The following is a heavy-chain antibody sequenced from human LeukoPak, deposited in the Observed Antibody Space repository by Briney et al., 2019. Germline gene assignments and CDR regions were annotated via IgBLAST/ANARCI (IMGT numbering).Heavy chain of an antibody. CDR1: GFTFSSYA. V-gene: IGHV3-30-3*01. J-gene: IGHJ6*02. Sequence: PGGSLRLSCAASGFTFSSYAKHWVRQAPGKGLEWVAVISYDGSNKYYADSVKGRFTISRDNSKNTLYLQMNSLRAEDTAVYYCASVEMPHYYGMDVWGQGTTVTVSS. CDR3: ASVEMPHYYGMDV. CDR2: ISYDGSNK. D-gene: IGHD5-24*01.